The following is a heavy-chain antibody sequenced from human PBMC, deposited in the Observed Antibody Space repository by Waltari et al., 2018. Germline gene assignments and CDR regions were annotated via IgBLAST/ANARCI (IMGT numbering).Heavy chain of an antibody. CDR2: IRYDGSNK. CDR1: GFTFSSYG. Sequence: QVQLVESGGGVVQPGGSLRLSCAASGFTFSSYGMHWVSQAPGKGLEWVAFIRYDGSNKYYADSVKGRFTISRDNSKNTLYLQMNSLRAEDTAVYYCAKGWRYSGSGADGVYWGQGTLVTVSS. V-gene: IGHV3-30*02. J-gene: IGHJ4*02. CDR3: AKGWRYSGSGADGVY. D-gene: IGHD1-26*01.